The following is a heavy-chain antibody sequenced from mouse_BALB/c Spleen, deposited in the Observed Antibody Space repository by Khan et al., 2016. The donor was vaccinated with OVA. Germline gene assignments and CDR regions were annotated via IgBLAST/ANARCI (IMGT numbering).Heavy chain of an antibody. Sequence: VQLQQSGAELAKPGASVKMSCKASGYTFINYWILWVKQRPGQGLEWIGYINPRTGYSEYNQNFKDKAPLTADKSSSTTYLQLSSLTSEDSAVSDGARRGQRWDFDYWGQGTTLTVSS. D-gene: IGHD1-1*01. CDR3: ARRGQRWDFDY. V-gene: IGHV1-7*01. CDR2: INPRTGYS. J-gene: IGHJ2*01. CDR1: GYTFINYW.